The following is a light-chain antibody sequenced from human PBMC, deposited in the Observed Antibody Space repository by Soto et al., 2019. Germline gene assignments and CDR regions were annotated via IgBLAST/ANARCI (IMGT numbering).Light chain of an antibody. J-gene: IGLJ1*01. Sequence: QLVLTQPPSVSGAPGQRVTISCTGSSSNIGAGYDVHWYQQLPGTAPKLLMYGNSNRPSGVPDRFSGSKSGTSASLAITGLQAEDEADYYCQSYDSSLSDSKVFGTGTKLTVL. CDR2: GNS. CDR3: QSYDSSLSDSKV. CDR1: SSNIGAGYD. V-gene: IGLV1-40*01.